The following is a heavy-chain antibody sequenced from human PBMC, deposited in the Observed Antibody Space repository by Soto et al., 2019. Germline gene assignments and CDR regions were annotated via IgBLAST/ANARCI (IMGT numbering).Heavy chain of an antibody. CDR2: INSAGTIT. CDR1: GFTFNTYW. V-gene: IGHV3-74*01. CDR3: ARDMTPAETPGDDFDY. D-gene: IGHD4-17*01. J-gene: IGHJ4*02. Sequence: EVQLVESGGAVVQPGGSLRLSCAASGFTFNTYWMHWVRQVPGKGLVWVSRINSAGTITSYADSVRGRFTISRDNAKNTVYLQMNSLRADDTAVYYCARDMTPAETPGDDFDYWGQGTLVTVSS.